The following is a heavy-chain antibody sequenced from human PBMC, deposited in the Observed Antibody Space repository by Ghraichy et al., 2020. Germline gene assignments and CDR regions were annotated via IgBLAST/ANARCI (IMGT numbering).Heavy chain of an antibody. CDR3: ARDGRVPAAIRGGSWFDP. D-gene: IGHD2-2*02. CDR1: GFTFSSYA. Sequence: LSLTCAASGFTFSSYAMHWVRQAPGKGLEYVSAISSNGGSTYYANSVKGRFTISRDNSKNTLYLQMGSLRAEDMAVYYCARDGRVPAAIRGGSWFDPWGQGTLVTVSS. CDR2: ISSNGGST. J-gene: IGHJ5*02. V-gene: IGHV3-64*01.